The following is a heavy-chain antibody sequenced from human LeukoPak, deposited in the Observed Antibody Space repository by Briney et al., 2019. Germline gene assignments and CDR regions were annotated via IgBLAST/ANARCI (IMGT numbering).Heavy chain of an antibody. V-gene: IGHV3-33*08. J-gene: IGHJ4*02. CDR1: GFTFSSYE. Sequence: GGSLRLSCAASGFTFSSYEMNWVRQAPGKGLGWVANIWYDGSSKYYTDSVKGRFTISRDNSKNTLYLQMNSLRAEDTAVYYCARDLYSSSSGFLDYWGQGTLVTVSS. D-gene: IGHD6-6*01. CDR3: ARDLYSSSSGFLDY. CDR2: IWYDGSSK.